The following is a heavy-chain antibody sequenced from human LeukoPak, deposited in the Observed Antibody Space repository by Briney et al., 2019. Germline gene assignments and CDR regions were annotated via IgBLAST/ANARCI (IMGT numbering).Heavy chain of an antibody. CDR2: IKQDGSEK. Sequence: RGSLRLSCAASGFTFSSYWMSWVRQAPGKGLEWVASIKQDGSEKYYVDSVKGRFTISRDNAKNSLYLQMNSLRAEDTAVYYCARTPRYCSGGSCYSIYFQHWGQGTLVTVSS. CDR1: GFTFSSYW. D-gene: IGHD2-15*01. CDR3: ARTPRYCSGGSCYSIYFQH. V-gene: IGHV3-7*01. J-gene: IGHJ1*01.